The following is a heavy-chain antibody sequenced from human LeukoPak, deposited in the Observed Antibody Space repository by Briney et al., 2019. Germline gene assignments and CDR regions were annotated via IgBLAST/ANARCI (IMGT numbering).Heavy chain of an antibody. CDR2: IIPILGIA. CDR3: ARHSLHTLHSSSWYYFDY. CDR1: GGTFSSYA. V-gene: IGHV1-69*04. J-gene: IGHJ4*02. D-gene: IGHD6-13*01. Sequence: GASVKVSCKASGGTFSSYAISWVRQAPGQGLAWMGRIIPILGIANYAQKFQGRVTITADKSTSTAYMELSSLRSEDTAVYYCARHSLHTLHSSSWYYFDYWGQGTLVTVSS.